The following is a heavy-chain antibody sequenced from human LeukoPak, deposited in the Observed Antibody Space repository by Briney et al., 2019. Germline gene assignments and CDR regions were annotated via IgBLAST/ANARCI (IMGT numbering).Heavy chain of an antibody. CDR2: IYSNGIT. V-gene: IGHV4-4*07. D-gene: IGHD3-3*01. J-gene: IGHJ5*02. CDR3: ARRGKRITIFGVVSHWFDP. Sequence: SETLSLTCNVSGVSISSYYWSWIRLPAGKGLEWIGRIYSNGITNYNPSLKSRVTMSVDTSKKEFSLKLSSVTAADTAVYYCARRGKRITIFGVVSHWFDPWGQGTLVTVSS. CDR1: GVSISSYY.